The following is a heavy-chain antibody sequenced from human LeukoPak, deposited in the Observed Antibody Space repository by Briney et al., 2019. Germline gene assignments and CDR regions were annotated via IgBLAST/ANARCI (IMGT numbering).Heavy chain of an antibody. CDR3: ARGPSGYHNT. Sequence: TGGSLGLSCAASGFTFSTYSMSWVRQAPGKGLEWVSSISSSSSYIYYADSVKGRFTISRDNAKNSLYLQMNSLRAEDTAVYYCARGPSGYHNTGGQGTLVTVSS. D-gene: IGHD5-12*01. CDR1: GFTFSTYS. J-gene: IGHJ4*02. V-gene: IGHV3-21*01. CDR2: ISSSSSYI.